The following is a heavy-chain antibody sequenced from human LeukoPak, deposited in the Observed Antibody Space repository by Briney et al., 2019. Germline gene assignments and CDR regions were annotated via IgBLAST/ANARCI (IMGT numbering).Heavy chain of an antibody. D-gene: IGHD3-10*01. J-gene: IGHJ4*02. CDR3: ARTPTYYYGSGSLNEAKMNDY. Sequence: ASVKVSCKASGYTFTSYYMHWVRQAPGQGLEWMGIINPSGGSTSYAQKFQGRVTMTRDTSTSTVYMELSSLRSEDTAVYYCARTPTYYYGSGSLNEAKMNDYWGQGTLVTVSS. CDR1: GYTFTSYY. CDR2: INPSGGST. V-gene: IGHV1-46*01.